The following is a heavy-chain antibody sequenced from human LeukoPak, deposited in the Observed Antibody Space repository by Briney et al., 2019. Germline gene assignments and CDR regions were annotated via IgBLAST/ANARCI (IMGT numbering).Heavy chain of an antibody. CDR2: ITHSGST. D-gene: IGHD6-19*01. V-gene: IGHV4-34*01. CDR1: GGSFSAYY. CDR3: ARVGSSGWHPGFDY. Sequence: SETLSLTCAVYGGSFSAYYWSWIRQPPGKGLEWVGAITHSGSTNYNPSLKSRVTISVDTSKNQFSLKLSSVTAADTAVYYCARVGSSGWHPGFDYWGQGTLVTVSS. J-gene: IGHJ4*02.